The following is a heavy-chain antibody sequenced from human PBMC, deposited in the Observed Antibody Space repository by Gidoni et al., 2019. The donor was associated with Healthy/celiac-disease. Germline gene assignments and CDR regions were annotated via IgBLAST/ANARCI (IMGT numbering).Heavy chain of an antibody. CDR1: GGSISSSSSY. Sequence: QLQLQESGPGLVKPSETLSLTCTVSGGSISSSSSYWGWIRQPPGKGLEWIGSIYYSGSTYYNPSLKRRVTISVDTSKNQFSLKLSSVTAADTAVYYCARPRQQLEWFDPWGQGTLVTVSS. D-gene: IGHD6-13*01. CDR3: ARPRQQLEWFDP. J-gene: IGHJ5*02. V-gene: IGHV4-39*01. CDR2: IYYSGST.